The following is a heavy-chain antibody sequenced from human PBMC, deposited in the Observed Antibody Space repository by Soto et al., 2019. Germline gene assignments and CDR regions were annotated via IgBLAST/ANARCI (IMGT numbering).Heavy chain of an antibody. CDR1: GGSISSGDNY. J-gene: IGHJ4*02. Sequence: QVQLQESGPGLVKPSQTLSLTCTVSGGSISSGDNYWSWIRQPPGKGLEWIGYIYYSGSSYYNPSLKGRATISVDTSKNQFSLKLSSVTAADTAVYYCARDYYYDSSGYSHYFDYWGQGTLVTVSS. CDR2: IYYSGSS. CDR3: ARDYYYDSSGYSHYFDY. V-gene: IGHV4-30-4*01. D-gene: IGHD3-22*01.